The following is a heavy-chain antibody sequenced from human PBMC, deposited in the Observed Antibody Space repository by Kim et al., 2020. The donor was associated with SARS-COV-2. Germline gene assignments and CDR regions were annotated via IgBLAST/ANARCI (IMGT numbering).Heavy chain of an antibody. D-gene: IGHD2-2*01. CDR2: IWNDGSKK. Sequence: GGSLRLSCAASGFTFSTYGIHWVRQAPGKGLEWAAVIWNDGSKKYYADSVRGRFTISRDNAKKTVYLQMNSLRAEDTAVYYCARDRWGDGYKLLDHWGQG. CDR1: GFTFSTYG. J-gene: IGHJ4*02. V-gene: IGHV3-33*01. CDR3: ARDRWGDGYKLLDH.